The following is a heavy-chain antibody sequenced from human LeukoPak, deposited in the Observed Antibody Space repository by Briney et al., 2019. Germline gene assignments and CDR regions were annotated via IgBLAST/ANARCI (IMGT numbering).Heavy chain of an antibody. CDR3: AREQFFFSSGYFLDY. D-gene: IGHD3-22*01. J-gene: IGHJ4*02. CDR1: GFTFSSYW. CDR2: IKQDGSEK. V-gene: IGHV3-7*01. Sequence: GGSLRLSCAASGFTFSSYWMSWVRQAPGKGLEWVANIKQDGSEKYYVDSVKGRFTISRDNAKNSLYLQMNSLRAEDTAVYYCAREQFFFSSGYFLDYWGQGTLVTVSS.